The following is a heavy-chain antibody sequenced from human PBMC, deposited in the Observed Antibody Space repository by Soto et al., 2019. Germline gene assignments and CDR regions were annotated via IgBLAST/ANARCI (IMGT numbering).Heavy chain of an antibody. CDR3: ARSGPGGYIEH. V-gene: IGHV6-1*01. D-gene: IGHD2-15*01. CDR2: TYYRSKWHS. CDR1: GDSVSSKNAA. Sequence: SQTLSLTCDITGDSVSSKNAAWNWIRQSPSRGLEWLGRTYYRSKWHSGYAVSVRSRVSISPEPSKNRFSLQLNTVTPDDTAVYYCARSGPGGYIEHWGRGTLVTVS. J-gene: IGHJ4*02.